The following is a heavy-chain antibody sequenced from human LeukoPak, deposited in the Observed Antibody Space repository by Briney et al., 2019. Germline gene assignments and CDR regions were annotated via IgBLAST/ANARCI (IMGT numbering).Heavy chain of an antibody. V-gene: IGHV3-30*18. J-gene: IGHJ4*02. Sequence: GRSLRLSCAASGFTFSSYGMHWVRQAPGKGLEWVAVISYDGSSEYYADSVKGRFTISRDNSKNTLYLHMNSLRAEDTAVYYCAKDIDHCTSHCRAFDYWGQGTLVTVSP. D-gene: IGHD2-2*01. CDR1: GFTFSSYG. CDR2: ISYDGSSE. CDR3: AKDIDHCTSHCRAFDY.